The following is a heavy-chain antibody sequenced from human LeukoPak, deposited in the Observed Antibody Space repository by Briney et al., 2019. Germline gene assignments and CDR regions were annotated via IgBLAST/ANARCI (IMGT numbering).Heavy chain of an antibody. D-gene: IGHD4-11*01. CDR3: ARHEDDYPSDY. CDR1: GFRFTDYW. J-gene: IGHJ4*02. Sequence: GESLKISCKGSGFRFTDYWIAWVRQMPGKGLEWMGIIYPGDSDTRYSPSFQGQVTISADKSISTAYLQWSSLKASDTAMYYCARHEDDYPSDYWGQGTLVTVSS. CDR2: IYPGDSDT. V-gene: IGHV5-51*01.